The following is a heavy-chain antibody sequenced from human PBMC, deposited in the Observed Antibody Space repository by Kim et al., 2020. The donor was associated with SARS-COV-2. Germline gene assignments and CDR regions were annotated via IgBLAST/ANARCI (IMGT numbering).Heavy chain of an antibody. D-gene: IGHD5-12*01. J-gene: IGHJ4*02. CDR3: ARDGQVAPLDY. V-gene: IGHV1-69*01. Sequence: TKAQKFPGRVTITADESTSTASMELSSLRSEDTAVYYCARDGQVAPLDYWGQGTLVTVSS.